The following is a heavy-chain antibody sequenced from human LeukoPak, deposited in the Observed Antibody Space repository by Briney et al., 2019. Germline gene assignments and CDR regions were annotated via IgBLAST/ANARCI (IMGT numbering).Heavy chain of an antibody. CDR1: GFTFSSYS. CDR3: ARDARGYYDSSGREYNWFDP. Sequence: PGGSLRLSCAASGFTFSSYSMNWVRQAPGKGLEWVSYISSSSSTIYYADSVKGRFTISRDNAKNSLYLQMNSLRAEDTAVYYCARDARGYYDSSGREYNWFDPWGQGTLVTVSS. V-gene: IGHV3-48*01. D-gene: IGHD3-22*01. CDR2: ISSSSSTI. J-gene: IGHJ5*02.